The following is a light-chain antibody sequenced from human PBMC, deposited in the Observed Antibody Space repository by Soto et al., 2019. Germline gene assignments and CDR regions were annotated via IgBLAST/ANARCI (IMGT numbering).Light chain of an antibody. Sequence: QSALTQPRSVSGSPGQSVTISCTGTSSDVGGYNYVSWYQQHRGKAPKVMIYDVSERPSGVPDRFSGSKSGNTASLTISGRQAEDEADYYCCSYAGSPRYVLGTGTKLTVL. CDR1: SSDVGGYNY. J-gene: IGLJ1*01. V-gene: IGLV2-11*01. CDR2: DVS. CDR3: CSYAGSPRYV.